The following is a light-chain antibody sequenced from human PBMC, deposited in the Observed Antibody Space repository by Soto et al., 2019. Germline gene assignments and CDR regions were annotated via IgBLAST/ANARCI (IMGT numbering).Light chain of an antibody. J-gene: IGLJ1*01. CDR3: FSYTSSAPYV. CDR2: EVS. V-gene: IGLV2-14*01. Sequence: QSALAQPASVSGSPGRSITISCTGTSSEVGNYKYVSWYQQHPGKAPKLMIYEVSNRPSGVSNRLSGSKSGNTASLTISGLQADDETVYYCFSYTSSAPYVLGTG. CDR1: SSEVGNYKY.